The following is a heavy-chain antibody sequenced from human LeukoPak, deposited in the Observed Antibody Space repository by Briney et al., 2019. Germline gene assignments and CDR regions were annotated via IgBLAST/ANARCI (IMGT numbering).Heavy chain of an antibody. CDR1: GYTFTGYY. V-gene: IGHV1-2*02. D-gene: IGHD3-22*01. Sequence: ASVKVSCKASGYTFTGYYMHWVRQAPGQGLEWMGWINPNSGGTNYAQKFQGRVTMTRDTSISTAYMELSRLRSDDTAVYYCARGLDYYDSSGYSYWGQGNLVTVSS. J-gene: IGHJ4*02. CDR3: ARGLDYYDSSGYSY. CDR2: INPNSGGT.